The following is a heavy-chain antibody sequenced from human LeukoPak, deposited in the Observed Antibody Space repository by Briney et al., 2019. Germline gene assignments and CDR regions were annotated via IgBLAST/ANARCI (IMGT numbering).Heavy chain of an antibody. Sequence: PGGSLRLSCAASGFTFSSYWMHWVRQAPGKGLVWVSRINSDGSTTNYADSVKGRFTISRDNAKNTLYLQMNSLRAGDTAVYYCASGSNMVRGVLTGASDYWGQGTLVTVSS. D-gene: IGHD3-10*01. V-gene: IGHV3-74*01. CDR1: GFTFSSYW. CDR2: INSDGSTT. J-gene: IGHJ4*02. CDR3: ASGSNMVRGVLTGASDY.